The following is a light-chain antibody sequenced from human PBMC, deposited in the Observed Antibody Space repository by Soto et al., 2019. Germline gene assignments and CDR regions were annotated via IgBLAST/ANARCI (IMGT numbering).Light chain of an antibody. V-gene: IGKV3-15*01. CDR2: SAS. J-gene: IGKJ1*01. CDR1: QSISDT. CDR3: QHQSSWPRT. Sequence: EIVMTQSPATLSVSPGGRATLSCRASQSISDTLAWYQQKPGQAPRLLIYSASTRATGIPARFSGSGSGTEFTLTISSLLSEDFAVYYCQHQSSWPRTFGQGTKVDIK.